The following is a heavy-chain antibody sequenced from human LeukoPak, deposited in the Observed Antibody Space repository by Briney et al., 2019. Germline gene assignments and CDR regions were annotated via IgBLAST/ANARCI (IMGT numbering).Heavy chain of an antibody. V-gene: IGHV3-7*01. CDR3: AREMIVGASIDY. CDR2: IKPDGSEK. CDR1: GFTFSNYW. Sequence: PGGSLRLSCAASGFTFSNYWMSWVRQAPGKGLEWVANIKPDGSEKYCVDSVKGRFSISRDNAKNSLYLQMNSLRAEDTAVYYCAREMIVGASIDYWGQGTLVTVSS. J-gene: IGHJ4*02. D-gene: IGHD1-26*01.